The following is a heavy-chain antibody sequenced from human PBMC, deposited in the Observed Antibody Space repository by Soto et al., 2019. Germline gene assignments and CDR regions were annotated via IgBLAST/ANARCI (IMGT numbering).Heavy chain of an antibody. CDR3: ARFCGSATCHSRGYSGSNPFDL. J-gene: IGHJ3*01. Sequence: GGSLRLSCGASGFTFSNYSMGWVRQIPGRGLEWVANINQDGREKYSVDSVKGRFTISGDNAGDALVLQMNKRRGEGTAGYYCARFCGSATCHSRGYSGSNPFDLWGQGTMVTV. V-gene: IGHV3-7*04. CDR2: INQDGREK. D-gene: IGHD5-12*01. CDR1: GFTFSNYS.